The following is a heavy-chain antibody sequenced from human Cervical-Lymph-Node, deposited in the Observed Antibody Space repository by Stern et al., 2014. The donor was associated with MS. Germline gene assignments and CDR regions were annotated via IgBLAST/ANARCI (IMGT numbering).Heavy chain of an antibody. J-gene: IGHJ4*01. CDR3: ARLAASNSGPFDY. Sequence: QLQESVPGLVKASETLSLTCSVSGISTISNYWSWFRQSPGKGLEWIGNIYYTGSTNYNPSLKSRVTMSVDTSKNQFSVKVTSVTAADTAVYYCARLAASNSGPFDYWGQGTLVTVSS. V-gene: IGHV4-59*01. CDR2: IYYTGST. CDR1: GISTISNY. D-gene: IGHD6-25*01.